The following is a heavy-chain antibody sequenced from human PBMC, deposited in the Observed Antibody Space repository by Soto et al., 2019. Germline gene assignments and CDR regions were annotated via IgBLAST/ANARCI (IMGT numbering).Heavy chain of an antibody. J-gene: IGHJ6*02. CDR1: GFTFSSYG. CDR2: ISYDGSNK. CDR3: AKDLGSSWFVDPDQYYYYYYGMDV. V-gene: IGHV3-30*18. D-gene: IGHD6-13*01. Sequence: LRLSCAASGFTFSSYGMHWVRQAPGKGLEWVAVISYDGSNKYYADSVKGRFTISRDNSKNTLYLQMNSLRAEDTAVYYCAKDLGSSWFVDPDQYYYYYYGMDVWGQGTTVTSP.